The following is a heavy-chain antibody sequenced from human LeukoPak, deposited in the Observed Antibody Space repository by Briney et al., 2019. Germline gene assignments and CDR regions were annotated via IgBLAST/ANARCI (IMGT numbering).Heavy chain of an antibody. CDR2: INYIGST. V-gene: IGHV4-59*01. J-gene: IGHJ5*02. CDR1: GDSITTYY. CDR3: ARGVTAAASS. Sequence: SETLSLTCTVSGDSITTYYWSRIRQPPGKGLEWIGYINYIGSTNYNPSLKNRVSISADISKTQFTLRLRSVTAADTAVYFCARGVTAAASSWGQGTLVTVSS. D-gene: IGHD6-13*01.